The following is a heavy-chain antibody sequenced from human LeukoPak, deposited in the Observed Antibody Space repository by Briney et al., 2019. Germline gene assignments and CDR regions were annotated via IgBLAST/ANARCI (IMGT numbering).Heavy chain of an antibody. D-gene: IGHD3-10*01. CDR3: AKDPRRNNMVRGVIIDYFDY. CDR1: GGTFSSYA. CDR2: IIPIFGTA. Sequence: ASVKVSCKASGGTFSSYAISWVRQAPGQGLEWMGGIIPIFGTANYAQKFQGRVTITADESTSTAYMELSSLRSEDTAVYYCAKDPRRNNMVRGVIIDYFDYWGQGTLVTVSS. V-gene: IGHV1-69*13. J-gene: IGHJ4*02.